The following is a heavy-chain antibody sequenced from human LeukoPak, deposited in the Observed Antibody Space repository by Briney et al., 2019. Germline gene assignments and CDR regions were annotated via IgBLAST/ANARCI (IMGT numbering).Heavy chain of an antibody. J-gene: IGHJ4*02. Sequence: PSQTLSLTCAVYGGSFSGYYWSWIRQPPGKGLEWIGDIHYSGSTNYNPSLTSRVTISVDTSKNQCSLKLSSVTAADTAVYYFAKRITVIGVVRTGFLCYCGEGTLGSAS. CDR2: IHYSGST. CDR3: AKRITVIGVVRTGFLCY. CDR1: GGSFSGYY. D-gene: IGHD3-22*01. V-gene: IGHV4-34*01.